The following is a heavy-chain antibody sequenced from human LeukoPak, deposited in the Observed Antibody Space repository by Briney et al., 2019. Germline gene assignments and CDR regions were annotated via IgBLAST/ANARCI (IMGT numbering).Heavy chain of an antibody. Sequence: GGSLRLSCAASGFTFSSYAMSWVRQAPGKGLEWVSYISSSSSTIYYADSVKGRFTISRDNAKNSLYLQMNSLRAEDTAVYYCARDGKMNVDIVATDYGMDVWGQGTTVTVSS. CDR2: ISSSSSTI. V-gene: IGHV3-48*04. CDR1: GFTFSSYA. CDR3: ARDGKMNVDIVATDYGMDV. J-gene: IGHJ6*02. D-gene: IGHD5-12*01.